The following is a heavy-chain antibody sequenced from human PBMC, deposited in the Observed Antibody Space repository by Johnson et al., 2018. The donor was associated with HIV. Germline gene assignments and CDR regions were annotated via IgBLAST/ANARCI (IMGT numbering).Heavy chain of an antibody. CDR1: GSSFSSFS. Sequence: QVQLVESGGGVVQPGGSLRLSCEGTGSSFSSFSMHWVRQAPGKGPEWVAVISFAGDNKSYADSVKGRFTISRDNSKNTLYFQMGSLRVEDVAVYYCAREGRDCTGGVCYSLAFDIWGQGTMVTVSS. D-gene: IGHD2-8*02. CDR3: AREGRDCTGGVCYSLAFDI. CDR2: ISFAGDNK. J-gene: IGHJ3*02. V-gene: IGHV3-30*14.